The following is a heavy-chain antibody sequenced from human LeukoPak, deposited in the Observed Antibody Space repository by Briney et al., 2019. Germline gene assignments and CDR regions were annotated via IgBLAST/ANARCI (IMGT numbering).Heavy chain of an antibody. D-gene: IGHD3-22*01. CDR1: GFTFSSYS. CDR3: ARRNYYDSSGSFDY. CDR2: ISSSSSTI. Sequence: EGSLRLSCAASGFTFSSYSMNWVRQAPGKGLEWVSYISSSSSTIYYADSVKGRFTISRDNSKNTLYLQMNSLRAEDTAVYYCARRNYYDSSGSFDYWGQGTLVTVSS. V-gene: IGHV3-48*01. J-gene: IGHJ4*02.